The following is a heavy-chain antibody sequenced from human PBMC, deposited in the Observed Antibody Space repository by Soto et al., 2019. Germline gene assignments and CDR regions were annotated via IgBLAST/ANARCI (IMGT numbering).Heavy chain of an antibody. Sequence: ASGKCSCKASGYTFITYGIGWVRQAPGQGLEWMGWISVYNGHTNFAQRLQCRVTMTTDTSTNTAYMELRSLRSDDTAVYYCARGYTSSSYYYYGMAVWG. CDR1: GYTFITYG. V-gene: IGHV1-18*01. CDR2: ISVYNGHT. CDR3: ARGYTSSSYYYYGMAV. J-gene: IGHJ6*02. D-gene: IGHD6-6*01.